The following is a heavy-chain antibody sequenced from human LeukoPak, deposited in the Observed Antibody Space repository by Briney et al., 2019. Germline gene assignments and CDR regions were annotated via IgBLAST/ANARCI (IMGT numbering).Heavy chain of an antibody. J-gene: IGHJ4*02. CDR3: ARKEYSLGY. D-gene: IGHD5-18*01. CDR1: GGSISSGGYS. CDR2: IYHSGST. V-gene: IGHV4-30-2*01. Sequence: SQTLSLTCAVSGGSISSGGYSWNWIRQPPGKGLEWIGYIYHSGSTYYNLSLKSRVTISIDRSKNQFSLNLSSVTAADTAVYYCARKEYSLGYWGQGTLVTVSS.